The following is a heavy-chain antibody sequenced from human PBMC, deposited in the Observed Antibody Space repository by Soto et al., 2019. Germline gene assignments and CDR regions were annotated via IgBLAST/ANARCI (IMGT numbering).Heavy chain of an antibody. J-gene: IGHJ4*02. CDR2: IYHSGST. V-gene: IGHV4-38-2*01. D-gene: IGHD5-12*01. Sequence: SETLSLTCAVSGYSISSGYYWGWIRQPPGKGLEWIGSIYHSGSTYYNPSLKSRVTISVDTSKNQFSLKLSSVTAADTAVYYCARVGDGYKPYYFDYWGQGTLVTVSS. CDR3: ARVGDGYKPYYFDY. CDR1: GYSISSGYY.